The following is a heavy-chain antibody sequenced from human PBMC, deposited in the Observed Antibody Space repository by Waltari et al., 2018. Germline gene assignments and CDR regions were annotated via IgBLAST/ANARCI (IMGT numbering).Heavy chain of an antibody. V-gene: IGHV4-59*01. D-gene: IGHD3-22*01. J-gene: IGHJ4*02. CDR3: ARAHDSSGYYYPVFDY. CDR2: IYYSGST. CDR1: GGSISSYY. Sequence: QVQLQESGPGLVKPSETLSLTCTVSGGSISSYYWSWIRQPPGKGLEWIGYIYYSGSTNYNPSCKSRVTISVDTSKNQFSLKLSSVTAADTAVYYCARAHDSSGYYYPVFDYWGQGTLVTVSS.